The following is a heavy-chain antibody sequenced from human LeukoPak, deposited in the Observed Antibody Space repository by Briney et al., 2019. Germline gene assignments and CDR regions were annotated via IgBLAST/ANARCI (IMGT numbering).Heavy chain of an antibody. CDR1: GGTFSSYT. V-gene: IGHV1-69*02. J-gene: IGHJ5*02. D-gene: IGHD3-16*01. CDR3: ARGLVPRYWFDP. CDR2: IIAILGIA. Sequence: ASVKVSCKASGGTFSSYTISWVRQAPGQGLEWMGRIIAILGIANYAQKFQGRVTITADKSTSTAYMELSSLRSEDTAVYYCARGLVPRYWFDPWGQGTLVTVSS.